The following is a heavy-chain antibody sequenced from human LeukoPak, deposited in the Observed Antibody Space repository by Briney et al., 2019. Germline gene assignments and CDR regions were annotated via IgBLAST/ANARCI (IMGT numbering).Heavy chain of an antibody. J-gene: IGHJ5*02. V-gene: IGHV1-18*04. Sequence: ASVKVSCKAFGYTFTDYYIHWVRQAPGQGLEWMGWISAYNGNTNYAQRLQGRVTMTTDTSTSTAYMELRSLRSDDTAVYYCARDRNEYCSSTSCYEFDPWGQGTLVTVSS. CDR1: GYTFTDYY. CDR3: ARDRNEYCSSTSCYEFDP. D-gene: IGHD2-2*01. CDR2: ISAYNGNT.